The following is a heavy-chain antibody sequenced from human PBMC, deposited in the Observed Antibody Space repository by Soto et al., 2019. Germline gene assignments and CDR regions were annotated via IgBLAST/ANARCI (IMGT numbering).Heavy chain of an antibody. CDR3: ARGEGYCSSTSCYGDYYYYYGMDV. J-gene: IGHJ6*04. CDR2: IYHSGST. D-gene: IGHD2-2*01. CDR1: GGSISSSNW. V-gene: IGHV4-4*02. Sequence: SETLSLTCAVSGGSISSSNWWSWVRQPPGKGLEWIGEIYHSGSTNYNPSLKSRVTISVDKSKNQFSLKLSSVTAADTAVYYCARGEGYCSSTSCYGDYYYYYGMDVWGSGTTVTVSS.